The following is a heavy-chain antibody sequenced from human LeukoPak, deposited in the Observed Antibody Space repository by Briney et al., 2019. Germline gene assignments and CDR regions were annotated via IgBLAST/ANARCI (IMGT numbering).Heavy chain of an antibody. J-gene: IGHJ4*02. CDR1: GCTFVDYA. Sequence: CRSLRLSFKFSGCTFVDYAMHWVRHTPGKGLAGVAGITWNRDNIGYGDSVKGRFTISRDESKNTLYLQMNTLRDEDTAVYYCATESYYYDVSGYHTRPDYWGRGTQVTVSS. V-gene: IGHV3-9*01. CDR2: ITWNRDNI. CDR3: ATESYYYDVSGYHTRPDY. D-gene: IGHD3-22*01.